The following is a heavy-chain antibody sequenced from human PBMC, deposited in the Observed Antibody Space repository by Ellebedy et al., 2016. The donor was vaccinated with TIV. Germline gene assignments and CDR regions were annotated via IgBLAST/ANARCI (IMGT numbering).Heavy chain of an antibody. Sequence: GESLKISCAASGFTFSNYWMTWVRQAPGKGPECMANIKQDGSEKYYVDSVKGRFTISRDNAKNSLYLQMNSLRADDTAVYFCARSRGVSYWGQGTLVTVSS. J-gene: IGHJ4*02. CDR3: ARSRGVSY. D-gene: IGHD2-8*01. CDR1: GFTFSNYW. V-gene: IGHV3-7*03. CDR2: IKQDGSEK.